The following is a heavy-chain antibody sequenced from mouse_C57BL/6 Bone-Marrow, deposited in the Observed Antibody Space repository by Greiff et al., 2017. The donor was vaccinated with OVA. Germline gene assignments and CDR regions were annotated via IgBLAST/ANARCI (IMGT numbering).Heavy chain of an antibody. Sequence: EVQLQQSGAELVKPGASVKLSCKASGFNFKDYYMHWVKQRTEQGLEWIGRIDPEDGETKYAPKFQGKATITADKSSNTAYLQLSSLTSEDTAVYYWAKSGDGWAGDYFDYWGQGTTLTVSS. CDR2: IDPEDGET. CDR1: GFNFKDYY. CDR3: AKSGDGWAGDYFDY. J-gene: IGHJ2*01. V-gene: IGHV14-2*01. D-gene: IGHD2-3*01.